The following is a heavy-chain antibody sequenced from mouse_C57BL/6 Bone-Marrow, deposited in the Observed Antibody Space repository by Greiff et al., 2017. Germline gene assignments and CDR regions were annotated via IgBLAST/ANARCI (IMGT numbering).Heavy chain of an antibody. D-gene: IGHD1-1*01. V-gene: IGHV5-9*01. Sequence: DVQLVESGGGLVKPGGSLKLSCAASGFTFGSYTMSWVRQTPEKRLQWVAAISGGGGNTYYPDSVKGRFTISRDNDKNILYLQMSSLRSEDTALYYCSRQVTTVLATKYFDVWGTGTTVTVSS. J-gene: IGHJ1*03. CDR3: SRQVTTVLATKYFDV. CDR1: GFTFGSYT. CDR2: ISGGGGNT.